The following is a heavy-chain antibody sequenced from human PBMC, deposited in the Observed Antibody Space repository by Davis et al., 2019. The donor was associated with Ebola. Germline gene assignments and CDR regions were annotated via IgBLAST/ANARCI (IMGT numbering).Heavy chain of an antibody. CDR2: INHSGST. D-gene: IGHD6-13*01. CDR3: ARLEAAAGGVHFDY. Sequence: MPSETLSLTCAVYGGSFSGYYWSWIRQPPGKGLEWIGEINHSGSTNYNPSLKSRVTISVDTSKKQFSLKLSSVTAADTAVYYCARLEAAAGGVHFDYWGQGTLVTVSS. CDR1: GGSFSGYY. V-gene: IGHV4-34*01. J-gene: IGHJ4*02.